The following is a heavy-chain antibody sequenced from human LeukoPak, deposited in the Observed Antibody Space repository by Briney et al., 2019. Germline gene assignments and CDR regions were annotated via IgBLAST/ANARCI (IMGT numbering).Heavy chain of an antibody. D-gene: IGHD2-8*01. J-gene: IGHJ4*02. CDR2: ISGSGDHI. Sequence: GGSLRLSCAASGFTFSHYEMNWVRQAPGKGLEWVSFISGSGDHIEYADSVKGRFTISRDNAKNSLYLQMSSLRAEDTAVYYCARDKGSNGYWGQGTLVTVSS. CDR3: ARDKGSNGY. V-gene: IGHV3-48*03. CDR1: GFTFSHYE.